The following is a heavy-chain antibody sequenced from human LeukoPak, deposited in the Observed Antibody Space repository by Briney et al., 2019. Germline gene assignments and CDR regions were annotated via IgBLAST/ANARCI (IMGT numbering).Heavy chain of an antibody. CDR1: GFTFSSYS. D-gene: IGHD2-21*02. J-gene: IGHJ4*02. CDR2: VSNNNAI. Sequence: PGGSLRLSCAASGFTFSSYSMNWVRQSPGKGLEWISSVSNNNAIFYADSVKGRFTISRDDSKNTLYLQMNSLKTEDTAVYYCTRHSYCGGDCQNDYWGQGTLVTVSS. V-gene: IGHV3-21*04. CDR3: TRHSYCGGDCQNDY.